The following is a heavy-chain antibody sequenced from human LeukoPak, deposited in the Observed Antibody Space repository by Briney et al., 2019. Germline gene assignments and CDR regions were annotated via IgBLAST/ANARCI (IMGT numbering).Heavy chain of an antibody. CDR2: IRSKANSYAT. J-gene: IGHJ4*02. Sequence: PGGSLRLSCAASGFTFSGSAMPWVRQASGKGLEWVGRIRSKANSYATAYAASVKGRFTISRDDSKNTAYLQMNSLKTEDTAVYYCTPGSMVRGVIDYWGQGTLVTVSS. V-gene: IGHV3-73*01. D-gene: IGHD3-10*01. CDR1: GFTFSGSA. CDR3: TPGSMVRGVIDY.